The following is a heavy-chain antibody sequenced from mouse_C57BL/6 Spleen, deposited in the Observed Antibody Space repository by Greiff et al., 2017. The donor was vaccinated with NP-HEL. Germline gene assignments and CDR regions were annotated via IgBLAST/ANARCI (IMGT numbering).Heavy chain of an antibody. V-gene: IGHV5-6*01. CDR3: ARQGGSSSPFDY. Sequence: EVKLVESGGDLVKPGGSLKLSCAASGFTFSSYGMSWVRQTPDKRLEWVATISSGGSYTYYPDSVKGRFTISRDNATNTLYLQMSSLKSEDTAMYYCARQGGSSSPFDYWGQGTTLTVSS. CDR1: GFTFSSYG. J-gene: IGHJ2*01. D-gene: IGHD1-1*01. CDR2: ISSGGSYT.